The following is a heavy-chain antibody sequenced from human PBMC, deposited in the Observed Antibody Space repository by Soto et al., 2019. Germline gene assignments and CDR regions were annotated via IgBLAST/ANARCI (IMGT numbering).Heavy chain of an antibody. CDR1: GGSFSGYY. CDR3: SRGRDGYNSSFDY. D-gene: IGHD5-12*01. J-gene: IGHJ4*02. CDR2: INHSGST. V-gene: IGHV4-34*01. Sequence: QVQLQQWGAGLLKPSETLSLTCAVYGGSFSGYYWSWIRQPPGKGLEWIGEINHSGSTNYNPSLKSRVTISVDTSKNQFSLKLSSVTAADTAVYYCSRGRDGYNSSFDYWGQGTLVTVSS.